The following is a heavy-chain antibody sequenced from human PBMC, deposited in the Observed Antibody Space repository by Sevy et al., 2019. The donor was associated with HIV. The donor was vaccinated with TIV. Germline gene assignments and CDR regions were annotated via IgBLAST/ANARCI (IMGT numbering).Heavy chain of an antibody. V-gene: IGHV1-46*01. CDR1: GDTFTNNY. CDR2: VDPSAGNT. J-gene: IGHJ4*02. CDR3: VRADPDQHFDS. Sequence: ASVKVSCKASGDTFTNNYIHWVRQAPGQGLEWMGMVDPSAGNTTYPQKFQGRVTMTRDTSTSMLYMDLSSLRSEDTAVYYCVRADPDQHFDSWGQGTLVTVSS.